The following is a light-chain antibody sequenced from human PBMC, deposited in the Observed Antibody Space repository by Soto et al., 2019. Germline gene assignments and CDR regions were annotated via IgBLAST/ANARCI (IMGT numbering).Light chain of an antibody. Sequence: QSVLTQQPSASGTPGQRVTISCSGSSSNNGSNTVNWYQLLPGTAPKPLIYSNNQRPSGAPDRFSGSGSGTDFTLTITSLQAEDVAVYYCQQYYTTRGFGGGTK. CDR1: SSNNGSNT. CDR3: QQYYTTRG. CDR2: SNN. V-gene: IGLV1-44*01. J-gene: IGLJ2*01.